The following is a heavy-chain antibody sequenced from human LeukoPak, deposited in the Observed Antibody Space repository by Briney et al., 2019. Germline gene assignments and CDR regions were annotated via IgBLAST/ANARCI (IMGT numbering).Heavy chain of an antibody. J-gene: IGHJ6*03. V-gene: IGHV1-2*02. Sequence: ASVKVSCKASGYTFTGYYMHWVRQAPGHGLEWMGWINPNSGGTNYAQKFQGRVTMTRDTSISTAYMELSRLRSDDTAVYYCARDLRLVGATREVYYYYMDVWGKGTTVTVSS. D-gene: IGHD1-26*01. CDR1: GYTFTGYY. CDR2: INPNSGGT. CDR3: ARDLRLVGATREVYYYYMDV.